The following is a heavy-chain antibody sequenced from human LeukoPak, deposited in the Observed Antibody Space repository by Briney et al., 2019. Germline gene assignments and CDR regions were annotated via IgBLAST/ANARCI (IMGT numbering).Heavy chain of an antibody. Sequence: SETLSLTCTVSGGSISSSSYYWGWIRQPPGKGLEWIGSIYYSGSTYYNPSLKSRVTISLDTSKNQFSLKLSSVTAADTAVYYCARDDILTRIAVAGREGDYFDYWGQGTLVTVSS. J-gene: IGHJ4*02. D-gene: IGHD6-19*01. V-gene: IGHV4-39*07. CDR2: IYYSGST. CDR3: ARDDILTRIAVAGREGDYFDY. CDR1: GGSISSSSYY.